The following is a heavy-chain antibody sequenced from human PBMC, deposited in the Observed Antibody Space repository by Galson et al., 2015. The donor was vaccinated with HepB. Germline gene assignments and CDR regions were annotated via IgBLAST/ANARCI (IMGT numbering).Heavy chain of an antibody. J-gene: IGHJ4*02. D-gene: IGHD2-15*01. Sequence: SLRLSCAASGFTFSSYAMHWVRQAPGKGLEYVSAISSNGGSTYYADSVKGRFTISRDNSKNTLYLQMNSLRAEDTAVYYCAKDSYVGCSGGSCFERTDYWGQGTLV. CDR2: ISSNGGST. CDR1: GFTFSSYA. V-gene: IGHV3-64*04. CDR3: AKDSYVGCSGGSCFERTDY.